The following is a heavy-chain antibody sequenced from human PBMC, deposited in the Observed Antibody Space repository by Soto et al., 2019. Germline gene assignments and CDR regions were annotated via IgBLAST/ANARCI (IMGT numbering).Heavy chain of an antibody. CDR2: IIPIFGTA. D-gene: IGHD1-26*01. CDR3: ARGGWEFDP. Sequence: SVEVSCKASGGTFSSCASSWVRQAPGQGLEWMGGIIPIFGTANYAQKLQGRVTMTTDTSTSTAYMELRSLRSDDTAVYYCARGGWEFDPWGQGTLVTVSS. CDR1: GGTFSSCA. J-gene: IGHJ5*02. V-gene: IGHV1-69*05.